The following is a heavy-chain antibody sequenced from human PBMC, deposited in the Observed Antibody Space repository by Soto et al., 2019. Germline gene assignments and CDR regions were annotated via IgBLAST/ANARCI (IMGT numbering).Heavy chain of an antibody. D-gene: IGHD4-17*01. CDR1: GGYFSCYY. Sequence: SETLSLTCAVYGGYFSCYYWSWIRQPPGKGLEWIGEINHSGSTNYNPSLKSRVTISVDKSENQFSLNLSSVTATDTAVYYCASADFSTTVTTFHRGPGILVTVSS. J-gene: IGHJ4*02. CDR3: ASADFSTTVTTFH. CDR2: INHSGST. V-gene: IGHV4-34*01.